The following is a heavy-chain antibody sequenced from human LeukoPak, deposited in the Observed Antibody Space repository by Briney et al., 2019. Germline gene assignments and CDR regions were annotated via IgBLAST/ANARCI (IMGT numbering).Heavy chain of an antibody. Sequence: GGSLRLSCAASGFTFSTSAMTWVRQAPGKGLEWVSGISGSGVTDYADSVKGRFTISRDNSKNTLYLQMNSLKTEDTAVYYCTTVTIFGVVIIPYDYWGRGTLVTVSS. CDR1: GFTFSTSA. J-gene: IGHJ4*02. D-gene: IGHD3-3*01. CDR2: ISGSGVT. CDR3: TTVTIFGVVIIPYDY. V-gene: IGHV3-23*01.